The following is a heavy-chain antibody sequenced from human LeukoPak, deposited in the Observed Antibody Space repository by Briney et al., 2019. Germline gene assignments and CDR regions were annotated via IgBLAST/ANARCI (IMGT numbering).Heavy chain of an antibody. CDR2: IDPSGDNT. J-gene: IGHJ4*02. Sequence: ASVKVSCKASGNTRTNHYIHWVRQAPGQGLEWMGVIDPSGDNTLYTQKLQGRLTLTRDTSTTTLYMELSSLTSEDTAVYYCVGDTFGYGDGPYWGQGTLVTVSS. D-gene: IGHD5-12*01. V-gene: IGHV1-46*04. CDR1: GNTRTNHY. CDR3: VGDTFGYGDGPY.